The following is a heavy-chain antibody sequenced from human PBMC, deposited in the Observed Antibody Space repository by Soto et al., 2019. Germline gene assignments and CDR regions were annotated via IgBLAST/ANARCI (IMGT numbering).Heavy chain of an antibody. J-gene: IGHJ6*02. Sequence: PGGSLRLSCAASGFTFSSYAMHWVRQAPGKGLEWVAVISYDGSNKYYADSVKGRFTISRDNSKNTPYLQMNSLRAEDTAVYYCARDYDSSGYYLQGGMDVWGQGTTVTVSS. CDR2: ISYDGSNK. D-gene: IGHD3-22*01. CDR3: ARDYDSSGYYLQGGMDV. V-gene: IGHV3-30-3*01. CDR1: GFTFSSYA.